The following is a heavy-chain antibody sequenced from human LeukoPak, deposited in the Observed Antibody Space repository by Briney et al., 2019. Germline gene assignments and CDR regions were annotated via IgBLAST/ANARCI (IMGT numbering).Heavy chain of an antibody. CDR2: IYYSGST. CDR1: GGSISSSSYY. V-gene: IGHV4-61*01. CDR3: ARENLEYVWGSYRSFDY. D-gene: IGHD3-16*02. Sequence: ASETLSLTCTVSGGSISSSSYYWGWIRQPPGKGLEWIGYIYYSGSTNYNPSLKSRVTISVDTSKNQFSLKLSSVTAADTAVYYCARENLEYVWGSYRSFDYWGQGTLVTVSS. J-gene: IGHJ4*02.